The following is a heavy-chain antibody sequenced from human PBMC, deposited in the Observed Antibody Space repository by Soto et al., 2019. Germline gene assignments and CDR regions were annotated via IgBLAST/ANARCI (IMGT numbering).Heavy chain of an antibody. V-gene: IGHV3-30-3*01. D-gene: IGHD5-12*01. CDR2: ISYDGSNK. Sequence: PXVSLRLSCAACGFSFSSYAMHGVRQAPGKGLEWVAVISYDGSNKYYADSVKGRFTISRDNSKNTLYLQMNSLRAEDTAVYYCEVQPRDGYDAPSYCGQRTLVTVSS. J-gene: IGHJ4*02. CDR1: GFSFSSYA. CDR3: EVQPRDGYDAPSY.